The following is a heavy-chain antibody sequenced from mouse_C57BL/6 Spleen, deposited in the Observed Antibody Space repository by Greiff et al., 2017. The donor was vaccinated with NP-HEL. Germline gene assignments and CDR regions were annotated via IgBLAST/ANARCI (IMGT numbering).Heavy chain of an antibody. CDR3: ASGTGDDYDGFAY. D-gene: IGHD2-4*01. J-gene: IGHJ3*01. CDR1: GYTFTDYY. CDR2: INPYNGGT. Sequence: VQLKESGPVLVKPGASVKMSCKASGYTFTDYYMNWVKQSHGKSLEWIGVINPYNGGTSYNQKFKGKATLTVDKSSSTAYMELNSLTSEDSAVYYCASGTGDDYDGFAYWGQGTLVTVSA. V-gene: IGHV1-19*01.